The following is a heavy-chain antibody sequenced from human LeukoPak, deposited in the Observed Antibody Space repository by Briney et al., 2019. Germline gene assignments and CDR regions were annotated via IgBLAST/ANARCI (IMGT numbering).Heavy chain of an antibody. CDR2: INHSGST. CDR3: ARVRGTALVNMYFDY. Sequence: SETLSLTCAVYGGSFSGYYWSWIRQPPGKGLEWIGEINHSGSTNYNPSLKSRVTISVDTSKNQFSLKLSSVTAADTAVYYCARVRGTALVNMYFDYWSQGTLVTVSS. D-gene: IGHD2-21*02. V-gene: IGHV4-34*01. J-gene: IGHJ4*02. CDR1: GGSFSGYY.